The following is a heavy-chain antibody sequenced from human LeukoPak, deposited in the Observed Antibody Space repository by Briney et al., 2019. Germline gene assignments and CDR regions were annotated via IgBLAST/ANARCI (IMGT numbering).Heavy chain of an antibody. D-gene: IGHD2-2*01. V-gene: IGHV4-61*02. CDR2: IYTSGST. Sequence: PSETLSLTCTVSGGSISSGSYYWSWIRQPAGKGLEWIGRIYTSGSTNYNPSLKSRVTISVDTSKNQFSLKLSSVTAADTAVYYCARERGYCSSTSCQTWGQGTMVTVSS. CDR3: ARERGYCSSTSCQT. CDR1: GGSISSGSYY. J-gene: IGHJ3*01.